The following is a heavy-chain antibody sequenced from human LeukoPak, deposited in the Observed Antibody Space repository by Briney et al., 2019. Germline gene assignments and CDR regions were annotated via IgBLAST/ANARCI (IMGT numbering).Heavy chain of an antibody. D-gene: IGHD5-18*01. CDR3: ARDRGPLYSYLVLYYFDY. J-gene: IGHJ4*02. CDR2: MNPNSGNT. Sequence: ASVKVSCKASGYTFTSYDINWVRQATGQGLEWMGWMNPNSGNTGYAQKFQGRVTITRNTSISTAYMELSSLRSEDTAVYYCARDRGPLYSYLVLYYFDYWGQGTLVTVSS. V-gene: IGHV1-8*03. CDR1: GYTFTSYD.